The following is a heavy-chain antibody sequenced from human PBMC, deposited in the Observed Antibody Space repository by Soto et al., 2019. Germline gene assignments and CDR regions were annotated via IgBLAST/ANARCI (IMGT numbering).Heavy chain of an antibody. J-gene: IGHJ4*02. V-gene: IGHV1-3*01. CDR3: ARGFLKTHLDFDY. CDR2: INAGNGNT. D-gene: IGHD3-3*01. CDR1: GYIFTSYA. Sequence: GASVKVSCKAFGYIFTSYAMHWVRQAPGQRLEWMGWINAGNGNTKYSQKFQGRVTITRDTSASTAYMELSSLRSEDTAVYYCARGFLKTHLDFDYRGQGTLVTVSS.